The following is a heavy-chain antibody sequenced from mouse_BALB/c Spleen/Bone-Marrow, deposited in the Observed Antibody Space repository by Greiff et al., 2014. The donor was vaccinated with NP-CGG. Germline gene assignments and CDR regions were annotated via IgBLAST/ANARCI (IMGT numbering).Heavy chain of an antibody. J-gene: IGHJ4*01. V-gene: IGHV14-3*02. CDR2: IDPANGNT. Sequence: VQLQQSGAELVKPGASVKLSCTASGFNIKDTYMHWVKQRPEQGLEWIGRIDPANGNTKYDPKFQGKATITADTSSNTAYLQLSGLTSEDTAVYYCARREYYAMDYWGQGTSVTVSS. CDR1: GFNIKDTY. CDR3: ARREYYAMDY.